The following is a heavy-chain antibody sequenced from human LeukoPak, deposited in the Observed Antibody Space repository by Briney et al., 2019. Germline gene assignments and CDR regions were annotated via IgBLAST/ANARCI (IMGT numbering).Heavy chain of an antibody. CDR1: GFTFSSYG. CDR3: AKGGRGYSGYDLDC. Sequence: GGSLRLSCAASGFTFSSYGMHWVRQASGKGLELVAFIRYDGSNKYYADSVKGRFPISRDNSKNTLYLQMNSLRAEDTAVYYCAKGGRGYSGYDLDCWGQGTLVAVSS. J-gene: IGHJ4*02. CDR2: IRYDGSNK. D-gene: IGHD5-12*01. V-gene: IGHV3-30*02.